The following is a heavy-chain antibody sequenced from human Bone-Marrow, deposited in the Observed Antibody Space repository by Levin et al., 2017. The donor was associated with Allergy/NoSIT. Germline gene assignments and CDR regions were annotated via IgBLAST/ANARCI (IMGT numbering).Heavy chain of an antibody. J-gene: IGHJ4*02. V-gene: IGHV4-30-4*01. CDR3: ARVLHYGSGSYVDY. CDR1: GGSISSGDYY. Sequence: PSETLSLTCTVSGGSISSGDYYWSWIRQPPGKGLEWIGYIYYSGSTYYNPSLKSRVTISVDTSKNQFSLKLSSVTAADTAVYYCARVLHYGSGSYVDYWGQGTLVTVSS. D-gene: IGHD3-10*01. CDR2: IYYSGST.